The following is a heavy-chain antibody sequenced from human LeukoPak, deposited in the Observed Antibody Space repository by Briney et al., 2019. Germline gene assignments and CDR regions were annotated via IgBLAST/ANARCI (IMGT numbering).Heavy chain of an antibody. CDR2: IKQDGSEK. J-gene: IGHJ4*02. D-gene: IGHD3-3*01. CDR3: ASQFSGGFFEDY. V-gene: IGHV3-7*01. CDR1: GFTFSSYW. Sequence: PGGSLRLSCAASGFTFSSYWMSWVRQAPGKGLECVANIKQDGSEKYYVDSVKGRFTIFRDNAKKSLYLQMNSLRAEDTAVYYCASQFSGGFFEDYWGQGTLVTVSS.